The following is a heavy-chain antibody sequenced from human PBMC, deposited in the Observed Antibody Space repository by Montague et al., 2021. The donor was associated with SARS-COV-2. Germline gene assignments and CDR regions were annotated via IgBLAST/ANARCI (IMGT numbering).Heavy chain of an antibody. Sequence: SETLSLTCTVSGGSISSSSYYWGWIRQPPGKGLEWIGSIYYSGSTYYNPSLKSRVTIFVDTSKNQFSLKLSSVTAADTAVYYCARHEERITIFGVVTKGAFDYWGQGTLVTVSS. D-gene: IGHD3-3*01. CDR2: IYYSGST. CDR3: ARHEERITIFGVVTKGAFDY. V-gene: IGHV4-39*01. CDR1: GGSISSSSYY. J-gene: IGHJ4*02.